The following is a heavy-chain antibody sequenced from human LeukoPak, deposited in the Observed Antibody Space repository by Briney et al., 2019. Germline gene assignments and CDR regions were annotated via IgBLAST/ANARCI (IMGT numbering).Heavy chain of an antibody. V-gene: IGHV3-20*04. CDR3: ARDRGQLVIPFFFDY. CDR2: INWNGGRA. Sequence: GGSLRLSCAASGFTFDDYGMSWVRQAPGKGLEWVSGINWNGGRAGHADSVKGRFTISRDNAKNSLFLQMSSLRDEDTAVYYCARDRGQLVIPFFFDYWGQGILVTVSS. D-gene: IGHD3-9*01. CDR1: GFTFDDYG. J-gene: IGHJ4*02.